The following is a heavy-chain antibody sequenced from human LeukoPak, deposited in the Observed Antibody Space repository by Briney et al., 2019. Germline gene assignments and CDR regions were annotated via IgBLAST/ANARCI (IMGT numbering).Heavy chain of an antibody. Sequence: GGSLRLSCTASGFIFHNSYMTWVRQAPGKGLEWVANIKHDGSETYYVGSVKGRFTISRDNSKDTLYLQMNSLRAEDTAVYYCAKDYHDSSGYFRVPHVFDYWGQGTLVTVSS. J-gene: IGHJ4*02. D-gene: IGHD3-22*01. CDR2: IKHDGSET. V-gene: IGHV3-7*01. CDR1: GFIFHNSY. CDR3: AKDYHDSSGYFRVPHVFDY.